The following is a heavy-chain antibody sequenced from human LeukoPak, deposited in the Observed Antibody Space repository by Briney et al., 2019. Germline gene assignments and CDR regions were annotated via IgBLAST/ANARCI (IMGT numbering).Heavy chain of an antibody. D-gene: IGHD2-15*01. J-gene: IGHJ3*02. V-gene: IGHV1-69*04. CDR1: GGTFSSYA. CDR3: ARVVAATPDAFDI. CDR2: IIPILGIA. Sequence: ASVKVSCKASGGTFSSYAISWVRQAPGQGLEWMGRIIPILGIANYAQKFQGRVTITADESTSTAYMELSSLRSEDTAVYYCARVVAATPDAFDIWGQGTMVTVSS.